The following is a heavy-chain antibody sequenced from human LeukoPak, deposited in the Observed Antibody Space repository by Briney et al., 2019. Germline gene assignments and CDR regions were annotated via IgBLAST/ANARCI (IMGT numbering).Heavy chain of an antibody. CDR2: ISAYNGNT. D-gene: IGHD3-10*01. CDR3: ARVDTWLGGYGNL. V-gene: IGHV1-18*01. CDR1: GGTFSSYA. Sequence: ASVKVSCKASGGTFSSYAISWVRQAPGQGLERMGWISAYNGNTNYAQKLQGRVTMTTDTSTSTAYMELRSLRSDDTAVYYCARVDTWLGGYGNLWGQGTLVTVSS. J-gene: IGHJ4*02.